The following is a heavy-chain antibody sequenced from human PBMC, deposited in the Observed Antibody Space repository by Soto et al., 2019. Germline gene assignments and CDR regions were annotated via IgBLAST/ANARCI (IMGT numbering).Heavy chain of an antibody. CDR3: AKVSSARGYYYFAMDV. V-gene: IGHV3-30*18. CDR1: GFIFSSYG. Sequence: GGSLRLSCAAYGFIFSSYGMHWVRQAPGKGLEWVAVISYDGSDRYYADSVKARFTISRNNSKKTLYRQMNSLRIEDTAVYYCAKVSSARGYYYFAMDVWGPGTTVTVSS. J-gene: IGHJ6*02. D-gene: IGHD3-10*01. CDR2: ISYDGSDR.